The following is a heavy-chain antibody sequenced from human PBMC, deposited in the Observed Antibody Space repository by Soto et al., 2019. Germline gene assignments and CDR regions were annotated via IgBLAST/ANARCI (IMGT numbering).Heavy chain of an antibody. CDR2: IYPGDSDT. Sequence: GESLKISCKGSGYSFTSYWIGWVRQMPGKGLEWMGIIYPGDSDTRYSPSFQGQVTISADKSISTAYLQWSSLKASDTAMYYCARKGFDDYHCYGMDVWGQGTTVTVSS. J-gene: IGHJ6*02. CDR1: GYSFTSYW. CDR3: ARKGFDDYHCYGMDV. V-gene: IGHV5-51*01.